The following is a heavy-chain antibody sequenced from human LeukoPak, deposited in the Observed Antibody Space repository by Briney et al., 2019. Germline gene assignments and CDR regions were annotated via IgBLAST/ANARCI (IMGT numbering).Heavy chain of an antibody. D-gene: IGHD2-15*01. J-gene: IGHJ3*02. CDR2: IYDSGST. Sequence: SETLSLTCTVSGASIRSGDYYWSWIRQPPGTGLEWLGYIYDSGSTYYNPSLKSRITISVDTSENRFSLKLSSVTATDTAVYYCARDCSGGSCYGAFDIWGQGTMVTVSS. CDR1: GASIRSGDYY. V-gene: IGHV4-30-4*01. CDR3: ARDCSGGSCYGAFDI.